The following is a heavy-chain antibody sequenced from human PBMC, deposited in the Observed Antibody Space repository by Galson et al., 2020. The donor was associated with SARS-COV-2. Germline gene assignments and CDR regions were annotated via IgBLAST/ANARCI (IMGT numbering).Heavy chain of an antibody. CDR3: AREVDCTSTSCHALDV. CDR2: ISYTGTT. D-gene: IGHD2-2*01. CDR1: GGSIRSAGYY. J-gene: IGHJ6*02. V-gene: IGHV4-31*03. Sequence: SETLSLTCTASGGSIRSAGYYWSWIRQNPGKGLEYLAYISYTGTTYYNPSLKSRLTISIDRSKRQFSLKLTSVTAADTAVYYCAREVDCTSTSCHALDVWGQGTTVTVSS.